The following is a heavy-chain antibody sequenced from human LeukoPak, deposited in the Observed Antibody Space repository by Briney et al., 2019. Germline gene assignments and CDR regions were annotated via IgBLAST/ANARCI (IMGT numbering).Heavy chain of an antibody. CDR3: ARVGYDFWSGYYFDY. Sequence: SETLSLTCAVSGYSISSGYYWGWIRPPPGKGLAWIGSIYHSGSTYYNPSLKSRVTISVDTSKNQFSLKLSPVTAADTAVYYCARVGYDFWSGYYFDYWGQGTLVTVSS. V-gene: IGHV4-38-2*01. J-gene: IGHJ4*02. CDR2: IYHSGST. D-gene: IGHD3-3*01. CDR1: GYSISSGYY.